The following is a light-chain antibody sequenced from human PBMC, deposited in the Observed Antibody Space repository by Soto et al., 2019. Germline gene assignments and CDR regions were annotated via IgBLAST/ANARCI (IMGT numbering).Light chain of an antibody. CDR1: QSLLRSDGYNY. CDR2: LGS. Sequence: DIVMTQSPLSLPVTPGEPASISCRSSQSLLRSDGYNYLDGYLQKPGQYRQLLNYLGSNRASGGPDRSSGSGTGTDFTLKISRLDAEDVGVYYCRQAHHNPRTFAQGTKLGIK. CDR3: RQAHHNPRT. V-gene: IGKV2-28*01. J-gene: IGKJ2*01.